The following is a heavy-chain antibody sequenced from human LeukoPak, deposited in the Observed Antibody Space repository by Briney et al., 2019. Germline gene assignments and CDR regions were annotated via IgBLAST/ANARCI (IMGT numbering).Heavy chain of an antibody. CDR2: INPNSGGT. CDR1: GYTFTGYY. J-gene: IGHJ4*02. D-gene: IGHD3-22*01. Sequence: ASVKVSCXASGYTFTGYYMHWVRQAPGQGLEWMGRINPNSGGTNYAQKFQGRVTMTRDTSISTAYMELSRLRSDDTAVYYCARGTYYYDSSGYYSGDYWGQGTLVTVSS. CDR3: ARGTYYYDSSGYYSGDY. V-gene: IGHV1-2*06.